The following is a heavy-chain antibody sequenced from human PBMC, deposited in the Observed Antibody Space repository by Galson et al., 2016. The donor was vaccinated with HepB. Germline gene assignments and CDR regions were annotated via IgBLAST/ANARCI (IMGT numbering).Heavy chain of an antibody. Sequence: SLRLSCAASGFTFSSYSMSWVRQAPGRGLEWVSYISSSSTIYYADAVKGRFTISSDNAKNSLFLQLNSLRAEDTAVYYCARLRFSSSWYKDYWGQGTLVTVSS. V-gene: IGHV3-48*04. D-gene: IGHD6-13*01. CDR3: ARLRFSSSWYKDY. CDR1: GFTFSSYS. CDR2: ISSSSTI. J-gene: IGHJ4*02.